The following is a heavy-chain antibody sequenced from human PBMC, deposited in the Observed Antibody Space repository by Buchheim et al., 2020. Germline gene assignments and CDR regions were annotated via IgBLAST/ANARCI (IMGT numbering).Heavy chain of an antibody. CDR2: IRSKAYGGTT. Sequence: EVQLVESGGGLVQPGRSLRLSCTASGFTFGDYAMSWVRQAPGKGLEWVGFIRSKAYGGTTEYAASVKGRFTISRDDSKSIAYLQMNSLKTEDTAVYYCTTSGEWSGSLDYWGQGTL. CDR1: GFTFGDYA. CDR3: TTSGEWSGSLDY. J-gene: IGHJ4*02. D-gene: IGHD3-3*01. V-gene: IGHV3-49*04.